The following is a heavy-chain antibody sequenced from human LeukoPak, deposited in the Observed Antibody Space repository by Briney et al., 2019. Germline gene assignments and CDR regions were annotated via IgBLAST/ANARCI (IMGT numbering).Heavy chain of an antibody. CDR1: GFTFSSYG. V-gene: IGHV3-33*01. J-gene: IGHJ3*02. CDR3: ARAEGYYDSSGNDAFDI. CDR2: IWYDGSNK. Sequence: PGRSLRLSCAASGFTFSSYGMHWVRQAPGKGLEWVAVIWYDGSNKYYADSVKGRFTISRDNSKNTLNLQMNSLRAEDTAVYYCARAEGYYDSSGNDAFDIWGQGTMVTVSS. D-gene: IGHD3-22*01.